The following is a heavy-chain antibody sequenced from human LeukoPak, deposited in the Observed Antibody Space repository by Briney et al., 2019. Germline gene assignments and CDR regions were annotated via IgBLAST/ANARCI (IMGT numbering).Heavy chain of an antibody. Sequence: SETLSRTCTVSGGSVSVNERWWSWIRQPPGKGLEWIGHINSSANTYSNHSLQSRVTLSLDTSRNQFSLRLTSVTAADTAVYFCARFSLFSADRHFLDVWVKGTTVTVSS. J-gene: IGHJ6*04. V-gene: IGHV4-61*08. CDR2: INSSANT. D-gene: IGHD3-10*01. CDR1: GGSVSVNERW. CDR3: ARFSLFSADRHFLDV.